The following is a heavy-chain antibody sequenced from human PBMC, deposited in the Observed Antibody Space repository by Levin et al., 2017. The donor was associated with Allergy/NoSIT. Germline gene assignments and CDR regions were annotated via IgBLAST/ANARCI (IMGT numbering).Heavy chain of an antibody. Sequence: PSETLSLTCTVSGGSISSYYWSWIRQPPGKGLEWIGYIYYSGSTNYNPSLKSRVTISVDTSKNQFSLKLSSVTAADTAVYYCARWEAVGYDYVWGSYRDMAGNGMDVWGQGTTVTVSS. D-gene: IGHD3-16*02. J-gene: IGHJ6*02. CDR3: ARWEAVGYDYVWGSYRDMAGNGMDV. CDR1: GGSISSYY. CDR2: IYYSGST. V-gene: IGHV4-59*08.